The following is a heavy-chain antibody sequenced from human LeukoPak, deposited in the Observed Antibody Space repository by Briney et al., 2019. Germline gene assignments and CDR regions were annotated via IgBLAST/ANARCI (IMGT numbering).Heavy chain of an antibody. CDR1: GGSFSDYY. J-gene: IGHJ4*02. V-gene: IGHV4-34*01. CDR2: INHSGST. Sequence: SETLSLTCAVYGGSFSDYYWSWIRQTPGKGLEWIGEINHSGSTNYNPSLKSRVTISIDTSKIQFSLKLSSVTAADTAVYYCARGPYCRDGLRYWGQGTLVTVSS. CDR3: ARGPYCRDGLRY. D-gene: IGHD5-24*01.